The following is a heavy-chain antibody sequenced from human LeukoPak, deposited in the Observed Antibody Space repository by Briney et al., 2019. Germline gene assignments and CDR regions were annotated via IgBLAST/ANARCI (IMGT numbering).Heavy chain of an antibody. D-gene: IGHD6-13*01. CDR3: ARDLSAAGTLDY. V-gene: IGHV1-2*04. Sequence: ASVKVSCRASGYTFTIYDINWVRQATGQGLEWMGWMNPNSGGTNYAQKFQGWVTMTRDTSISTAYMELSRLRSDDTAVYYCARDLSAAGTLDYWGQGTLVTVSS. J-gene: IGHJ4*02. CDR2: MNPNSGGT. CDR1: GYTFTIYD.